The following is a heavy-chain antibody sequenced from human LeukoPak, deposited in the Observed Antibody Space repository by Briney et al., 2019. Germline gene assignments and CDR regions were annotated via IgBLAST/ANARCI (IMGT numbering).Heavy chain of an antibody. D-gene: IGHD6-13*01. J-gene: IGHJ4*02. V-gene: IGHV1-2*02. CDR3: AREGDSSSWSDFDY. CDR1: GYTFTGYY. Sequence: ASVKVSCKASGYTFTGYYMHWVRQAPGQGLEWMGWINPNSGGTNCAQKFQGRVTMTRDTSISTAYMELSRLRSDDTAVYYCAREGDSSSWSDFDYWGQGTLVTVSS. CDR2: INPNSGGT.